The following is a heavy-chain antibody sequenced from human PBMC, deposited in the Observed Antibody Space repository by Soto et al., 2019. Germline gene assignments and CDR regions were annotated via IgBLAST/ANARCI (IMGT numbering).Heavy chain of an antibody. CDR2: IVVGSGNT. Sequence: GASVKVSCKASGFTFTSSAVQWLRQARGQRLEWIGWIVVGSGNTNYAQKFQERVTITRDMSTSTAYMELSSLRSEDTAVYYCAAVIKWFRRDYFDYWGQGTLVTVSS. V-gene: IGHV1-58*01. CDR3: AAVIKWFRRDYFDY. CDR1: GFTFTSSA. J-gene: IGHJ4*02. D-gene: IGHD5-12*01.